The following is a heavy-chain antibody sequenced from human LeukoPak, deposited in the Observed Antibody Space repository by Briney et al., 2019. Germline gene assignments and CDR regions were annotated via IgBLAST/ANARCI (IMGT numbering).Heavy chain of an antibody. CDR3: ARDPYGSGSYSRFDP. CDR1: GFTFSSYW. Sequence: PGGSLRLSCAASGFTFSSYWMSWVRQAPGKGLEWVANIKQYGSEKYYVDSVKGRFTISRDNAKNSLYLQMNSLRAEHTAVYYCARDPYGSGSYSRFDPWGQGTLVTVSS. J-gene: IGHJ5*02. V-gene: IGHV3-7*01. D-gene: IGHD3-10*01. CDR2: IKQYGSEK.